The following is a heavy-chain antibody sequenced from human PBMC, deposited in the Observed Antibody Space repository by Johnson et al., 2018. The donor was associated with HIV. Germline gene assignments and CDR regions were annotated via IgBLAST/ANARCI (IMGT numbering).Heavy chain of an antibody. CDR2: ISSSGSNI. CDR3: ARVGANFDAFDI. V-gene: IGHV3-11*04. CDR1: GFTFSDYY. Sequence: VESGGGLVQPGGSLRLSCAASGFTFSDYYMSWMRQAPGQGLEWVSYISSSGSNIYKADSVKGRFTISRDNAKNSLFLQMNSLRAEDTAVYYCARVGANFDAFDIWGQGTMVTVSS. D-gene: IGHD4/OR15-4a*01. J-gene: IGHJ3*02.